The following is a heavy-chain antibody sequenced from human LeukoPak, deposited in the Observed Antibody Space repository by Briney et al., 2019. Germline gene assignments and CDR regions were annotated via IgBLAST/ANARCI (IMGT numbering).Heavy chain of an antibody. CDR1: GYSISNGYY. J-gene: IGHJ6*03. V-gene: IGHV4-38-2*02. CDR3: ARLSRGYSYGYYYYYYMDV. CDR2: IYHSGST. Sequence: SETLSLTCTVSGYSISNGYYWGWIRQPPGKGLEWIGSIYHSGSTNYNPSLKSRVTISVDTSKNQFSLKLSSVTAADTAVYYCARLSRGYSYGYYYYYYMDVWGKGTTVTISS. D-gene: IGHD5-18*01.